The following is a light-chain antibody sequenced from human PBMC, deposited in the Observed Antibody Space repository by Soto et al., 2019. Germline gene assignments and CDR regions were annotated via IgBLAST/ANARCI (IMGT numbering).Light chain of an antibody. J-gene: IGKJ5*01. CDR2: GAS. CDR1: QSVSSN. Sequence: EIGMTQSPATLSVSPGEKVTLSCRASQSVSSNLAWYQQKPGQAPRLLIYGASNRATGIPVRFSGSGSGTDFTLTISSLEPEDFAVYYCQQRSNWPPITFGHGTRLEIK. V-gene: IGKV3-11*01. CDR3: QQRSNWPPIT.